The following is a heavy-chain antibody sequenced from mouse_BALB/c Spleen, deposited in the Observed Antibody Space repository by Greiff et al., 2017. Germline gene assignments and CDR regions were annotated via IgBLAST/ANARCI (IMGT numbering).Heavy chain of an antibody. Sequence: VQLKQSGAELVRPGTSVKVSCKASGYAFTNYLIEWVKQRPGQGLEWIGVINPGSGGTNYNEKFKGKATLTADKSSSTAYMQLSSLTSDDSAVYFCARSYYDYPAWFAYWGQGTLVTVSA. V-gene: IGHV1-54*01. CDR2: INPGSGGT. CDR3: ARSYYDYPAWFAY. J-gene: IGHJ3*01. CDR1: GYAFTNYL. D-gene: IGHD2-4*01.